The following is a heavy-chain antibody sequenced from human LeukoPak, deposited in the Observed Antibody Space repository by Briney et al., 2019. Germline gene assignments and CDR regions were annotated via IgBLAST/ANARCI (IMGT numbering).Heavy chain of an antibody. D-gene: IGHD2-2*01. J-gene: IGHJ4*02. Sequence: GGSLRLSCAASGFAVSSNYMSWVRQAPGKGLEWVSVIYSGGSTYYADSVKGRFTISRDNSKNTVYLQMNSLRAEDTAVYYCARSRPGVVIPTSLDYWGQGTLVTVSS. CDR3: ARSRPGVVIPTSLDY. V-gene: IGHV3-53*01. CDR2: IYSGGST. CDR1: GFAVSSNY.